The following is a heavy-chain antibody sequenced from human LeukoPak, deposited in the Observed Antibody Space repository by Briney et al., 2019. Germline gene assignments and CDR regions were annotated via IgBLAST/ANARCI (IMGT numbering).Heavy chain of an antibody. V-gene: IGHV5-51*01. J-gene: IGHJ4*02. CDR2: IYPGDSDT. Sequence: GESLKISCKGSGYSFTSYFIGWVRQMPGKGLEWMGVIYPGDSDTRYSPSFQGQVTISADKSISTAYLQWSSLKVSDTATYYCARVGAIPHYFDYWGQGTLVTVSS. CDR1: GYSFTSYF. CDR3: ARVGAIPHYFDY.